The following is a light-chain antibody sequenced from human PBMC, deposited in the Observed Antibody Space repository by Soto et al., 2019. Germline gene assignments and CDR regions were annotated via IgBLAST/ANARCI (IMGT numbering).Light chain of an antibody. CDR2: EVS. J-gene: IGLJ1*01. CDR1: SSDVGFYNY. Sequence: QSALTQPPSASGSPGQSVTISFAGTSSDVGFYNYVSWYQQHPGKAPTLIISEVSQRPSGVPDRCSGSKSGNTASLTVSGLQAEDEDAYYCSSYAGTNNFVFGTGTKVTVL. V-gene: IGLV2-8*01. CDR3: SSYAGTNNFV.